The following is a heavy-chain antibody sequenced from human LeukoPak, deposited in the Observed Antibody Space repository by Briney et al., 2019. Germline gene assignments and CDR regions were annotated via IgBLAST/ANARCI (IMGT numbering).Heavy chain of an antibody. CDR3: ARVLLPLYGMDV. D-gene: IGHD3-22*01. CDR1: GFTFSSYG. CDR2: IRFDGNNQ. Sequence: GGSLRLSCAASGFTFSSYGMHWVRQAPGKGLEWVAFIRFDGNNQYYADSVKGRFTISRDNSKNTLYLQMNSLRAEDTAVYYCARVLLPLYGMDVWGQGTTVTVSS. J-gene: IGHJ6*02. V-gene: IGHV3-30*02.